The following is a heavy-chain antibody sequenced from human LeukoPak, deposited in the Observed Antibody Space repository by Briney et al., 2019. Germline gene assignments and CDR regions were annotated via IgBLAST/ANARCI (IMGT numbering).Heavy chain of an antibody. CDR2: ISWNSGSI. CDR3: AKDAAEVYCSGGSCYSGPFDY. Sequence: PGGSLRLSCAASGFTFDDYAMHWVRQAPGKGLEWVSGISWNSGSIGYADSVKGRFTISRDNAKNSLYLQMNSLRAEDTAVYYCAKDAAEVYCSGGSCYSGPFDYWGQGTLVTVSS. V-gene: IGHV3-9*01. CDR1: GFTFDDYA. J-gene: IGHJ4*02. D-gene: IGHD2-15*01.